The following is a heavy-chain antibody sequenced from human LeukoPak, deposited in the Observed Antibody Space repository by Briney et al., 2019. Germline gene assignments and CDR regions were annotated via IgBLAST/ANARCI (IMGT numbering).Heavy chain of an antibody. CDR2: VSSTGDST. CDR1: GFIFSSYA. J-gene: IGHJ6*02. CDR3: AKTARGSYYYYGMGV. D-gene: IGHD6-25*01. Sequence: GGSLRLSCAASGFIFSSYAMIWVRQAPGKGLEWVSAVSSTGDSTYYADSGKGRFTISRDNSKNTLYLQMDSLGAEDTALYYCAKTARGSYYYYGMGVWGQGTTVTVSS. V-gene: IGHV3-23*01.